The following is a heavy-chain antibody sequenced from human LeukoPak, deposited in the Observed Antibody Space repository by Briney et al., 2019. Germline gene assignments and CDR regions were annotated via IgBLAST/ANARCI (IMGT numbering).Heavy chain of an antibody. CDR2: INSDGSST. Sequence: PGGSLRLSCAASGFTFSSYWMHWVRQAPGKGLVWVSRINSDGSSTSYADSVKGRFTISRDNAKNSLYLQMNSLRAEDTALYYCARDLQGTMVRGVIIHGGSDYWGQGTLVTVSS. J-gene: IGHJ4*02. V-gene: IGHV3-74*01. CDR1: GFTFSSYW. CDR3: ARDLQGTMVRGVIIHGGSDY. D-gene: IGHD3-10*01.